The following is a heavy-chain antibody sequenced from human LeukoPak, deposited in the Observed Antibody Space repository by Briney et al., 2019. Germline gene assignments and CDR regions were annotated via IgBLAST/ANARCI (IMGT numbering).Heavy chain of an antibody. J-gene: IGHJ4*02. D-gene: IGHD3-3*01. Sequence: SETLSLTCAVSGGSISSGGYSWSWIRQPPGKGLEWIGYIYHSGSTYYNPSLKSRVTISVDRSKNQFSLKLSSVTAADTAVYYCATSILGVVIIPLGYWGQGTLVTVSS. CDR3: ATSILGVVIIPLGY. CDR1: GGSISSGGYS. V-gene: IGHV4-30-2*01. CDR2: IYHSGST.